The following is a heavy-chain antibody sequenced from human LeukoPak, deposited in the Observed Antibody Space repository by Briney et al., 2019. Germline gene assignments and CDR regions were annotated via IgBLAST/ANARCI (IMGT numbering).Heavy chain of an antibody. CDR1: GFTFSSYG. CDR3: ARDIHDYGAVDY. Sequence: GGSLRLSCAASGFTFSSYGMSWVRQAPGKGLEWVSAISGSGGSTFYADSVKGRFTISRDNAKNSLYLQMNSLRAEDTAVYYCARDIHDYGAVDYWGQGTLVTVSS. V-gene: IGHV3-23*01. CDR2: ISGSGGST. D-gene: IGHD4-17*01. J-gene: IGHJ4*02.